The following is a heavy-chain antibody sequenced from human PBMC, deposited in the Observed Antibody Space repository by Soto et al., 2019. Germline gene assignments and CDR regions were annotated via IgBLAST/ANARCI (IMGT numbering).Heavy chain of an antibody. V-gene: IGHV3-23*01. CDR3: SSRGPPIPNDCSCYLIDH. D-gene: IGHD3-22*01. J-gene: IGHJ4*02. Sequence: GGSLRLSCAASGFTFSSYAMSWVRQAPGKGLEWVSAISGSGGSTYYADSVKGRFTISRDNSKNTLYLQMNSLSAQATAVYYFSSRGPPIPNDCSCYLIDHWGQGTLVTVSS. CDR1: GFTFSSYA. CDR2: ISGSGGST.